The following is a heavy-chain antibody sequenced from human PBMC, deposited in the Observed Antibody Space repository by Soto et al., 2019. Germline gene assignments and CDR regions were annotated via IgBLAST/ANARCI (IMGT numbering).Heavy chain of an antibody. CDR2: IYYSGST. V-gene: IGHV4-31*03. D-gene: IGHD2-15*01. Sequence: QVQLQESGPGLVKPSQTLSLTCSVSGGSISSGGYYWSWIRQYPGKGLEWIGYIYYSGSTYYNPYLKRRITISVDTSKNQFSLKLSSVTAAATAVYYCARDLTGYCKFDPWGQGTLVTFSS. CDR1: GGSISSGGYY. J-gene: IGHJ5*02. CDR3: ARDLTGYCKFDP.